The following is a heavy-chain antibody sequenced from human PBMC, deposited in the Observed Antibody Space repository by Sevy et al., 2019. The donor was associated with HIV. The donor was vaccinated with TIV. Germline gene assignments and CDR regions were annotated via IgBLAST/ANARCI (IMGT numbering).Heavy chain of an antibody. CDR2: IIPIFGTA. CDR1: GGTFSSYA. J-gene: IGHJ4*02. Sequence: ASVKVPCKASGGTFSSYAISWVRQAPGQGLEWMGGIIPIFGTANYAQKFQGRVTITADESTSTAYMELSSLRSEDTAVYYCARDYTPYYYDSSGYYYWGQGTLVTVSS. D-gene: IGHD3-22*01. CDR3: ARDYTPYYYDSSGYYY. V-gene: IGHV1-69*13.